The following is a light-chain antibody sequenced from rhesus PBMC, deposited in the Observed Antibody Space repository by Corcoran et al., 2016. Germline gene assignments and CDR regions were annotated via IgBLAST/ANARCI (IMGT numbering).Light chain of an antibody. CDR3: LQDYSWPYS. CDR2: ATS. Sequence: EIMMTQSPATLSLSPGERATLSCWARQSVSSSLAWFQQKPGQAPTLRLSATSSRAPGIPDRVSGSGSGTEFTLTISSMEPEYVGVYYCLQDYSWPYSFGQGTRMEIK. J-gene: IGKJ2*01. V-gene: IGKV3-42*01. CDR1: QSVSSS.